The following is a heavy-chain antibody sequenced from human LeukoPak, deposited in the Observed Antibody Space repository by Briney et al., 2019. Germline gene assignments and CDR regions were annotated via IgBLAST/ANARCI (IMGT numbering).Heavy chain of an antibody. D-gene: IGHD4-17*01. CDR1: GGTFSSYA. V-gene: IGHV1-69*06. CDR2: IIPIFGTA. Sequence: SVKVSCEASGGTFSSYAISWVRQAPRQGLEWMGGIIPIFGTANYAQKFQGRVTITADKSTSTAYMELSSLRSEDTAVYYCASLLGDYGYYFDYWGQGTLVTVFS. CDR3: ASLLGDYGYYFDY. J-gene: IGHJ4*02.